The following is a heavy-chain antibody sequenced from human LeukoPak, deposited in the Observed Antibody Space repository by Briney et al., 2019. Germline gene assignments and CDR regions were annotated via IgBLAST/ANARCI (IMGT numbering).Heavy chain of an antibody. CDR3: TREGLNDYNNPTDGFDI. J-gene: IGHJ3*02. CDR2: IHHSGTT. D-gene: IGHD4-11*01. CDR1: GGSISSANW. Sequence: SGTLSLTCAVSGGSISSANWWSWVRQPPGKGLEWIGEIHHSGTTTYNPSLKSRLTISVDKSKNQFSLTLNSVTAAATAVYFCTREGLNDYNNPTDGFDIWGQGTMVAVSS. V-gene: IGHV4-4*02.